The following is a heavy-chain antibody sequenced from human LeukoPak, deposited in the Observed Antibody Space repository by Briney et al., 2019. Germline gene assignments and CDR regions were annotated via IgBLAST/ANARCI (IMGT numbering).Heavy chain of an antibody. D-gene: IGHD3-16*01. Sequence: PADTLSLTCTLSGGAIGSGDDYWSWLRQNPVKGLEWIGYIYSSGSTYYNPSLKSRVTISVDTSKTQFSLNLTSVTAADTAVYYCARGGDYGVDVWGQGTTVTVSS. V-gene: IGHV4-31*03. CDR1: GGAIGSGDDY. J-gene: IGHJ6*02. CDR2: IYSSGST. CDR3: ARGGDYGVDV.